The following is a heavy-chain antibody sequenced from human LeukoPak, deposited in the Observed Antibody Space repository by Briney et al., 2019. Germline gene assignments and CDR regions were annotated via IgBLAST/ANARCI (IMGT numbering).Heavy chain of an antibody. CDR1: GYSFTSYW. J-gene: IGHJ4*02. V-gene: IGHV5-51*01. D-gene: IGHD6-13*01. CDR2: IYPGDSDT. CDR3: ARPGERSSIAATEAPGQADY. Sequence: GESLKISCKGSGYSFTSYWIGWVRQMPGKGLEWMGIIYPGDSDTRYSPSFQGQVTISADKSISTAYLQWSSLKASDTAMYYCARPGERSSIAATEAPGQADYWGQGTLVAVSS.